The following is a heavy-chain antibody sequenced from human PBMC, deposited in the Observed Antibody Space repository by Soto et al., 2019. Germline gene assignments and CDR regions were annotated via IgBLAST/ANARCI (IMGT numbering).Heavy chain of an antibody. D-gene: IGHD2-21*01. CDR2: ISYDGSSQ. V-gene: IGHV3-30*18. CDR1: GFTFSSDG. J-gene: IGHJ4*02. Sequence: QVQLVESGGGVVQPGRSLRLSCAASGFTFSSDGMHWVRQAPGKGLEWVAVISYDGSSQYYAVSVQGRFAISRDNSKNTLYLQMNSLRPEDTALYYCAKANAHIPFDSWGQGTLDTVSS. CDR3: AKANAHIPFDS.